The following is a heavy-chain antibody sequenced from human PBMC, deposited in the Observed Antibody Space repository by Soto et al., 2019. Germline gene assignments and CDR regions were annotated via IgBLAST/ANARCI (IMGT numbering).Heavy chain of an antibody. J-gene: IGHJ5*02. Sequence: SETLSLTCTVSGGSISSYYWSWIRQPPGKGLEWIGYIYYSGSTNYNPSLKSRVTISVDTSKNQFSLKLSSVTAADTAVYYCARERFGELSWFDPWGQGTLVTVSS. D-gene: IGHD3-10*01. CDR1: GGSISSYY. V-gene: IGHV4-59*01. CDR2: IYYSGST. CDR3: ARERFGELSWFDP.